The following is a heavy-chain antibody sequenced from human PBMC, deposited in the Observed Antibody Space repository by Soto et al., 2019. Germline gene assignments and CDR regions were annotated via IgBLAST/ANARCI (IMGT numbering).Heavy chain of an antibody. CDR1: GFSFTSYS. V-gene: IGHV3-23*01. CDR2: ISGSGDST. CDR3: AKGLASSGWLAHDY. J-gene: IGHJ4*02. Sequence: GGSLRLSCAASGFSFTSYSMSWVRQAAGKGLEWVSDISGSGDSTHYADSVKGRFTISRDNSKNTLFLQMNSLRVEDRAVYYCAKGLASSGWLAHDYWGQGTQVTVAS. D-gene: IGHD6-6*01.